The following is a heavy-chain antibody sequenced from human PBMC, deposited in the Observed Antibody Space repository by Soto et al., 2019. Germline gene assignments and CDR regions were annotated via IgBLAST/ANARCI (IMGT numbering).Heavy chain of an antibody. D-gene: IGHD6-13*01. V-gene: IGHV2-5*01. CDR1: GFSLTTRGMT. CDR2: ST. CDR3: TRRQDTSRGPSY. J-gene: IGHJ4*02. Sequence: SCPTLVNPTQTLTLTCTVSGFSLTTRGMTLGWIRQHPGKAPEWLALSTQYSPSLQSRLTFTEDTSKNQVVLTMTNMDPVDTATYFCTRRQDTSRGPSYRGQGSMVSVSS.